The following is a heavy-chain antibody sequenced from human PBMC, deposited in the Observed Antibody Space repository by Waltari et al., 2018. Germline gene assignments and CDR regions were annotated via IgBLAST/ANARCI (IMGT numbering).Heavy chain of an antibody. CDR3: ALNGETGDFDY. CDR1: GRSISSSSYY. D-gene: IGHD3-10*01. J-gene: IGHJ4*02. CDR2: IYYSGST. Sequence: QLQLQESGPGLVKPSETLSLTCTVSGRSISSSSYYWGWIRQPPGKGLEWIGIIYYSGSTYYNPSLKSRVTISVDTSKNQFSRKRSSVTAADTAVYYCALNGETGDFDYWGQGTLVTVSS. V-gene: IGHV4-39*01.